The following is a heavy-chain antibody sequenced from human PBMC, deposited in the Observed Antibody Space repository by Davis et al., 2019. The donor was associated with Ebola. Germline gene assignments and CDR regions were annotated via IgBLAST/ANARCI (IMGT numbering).Heavy chain of an antibody. CDR2: ISGSGGST. CDR1: GFTFSSYA. CDR3: AKPSGATMIVPFDY. D-gene: IGHD3-22*01. J-gene: IGHJ4*02. V-gene: IGHV3-23*01. Sequence: GESLKISCAASGFTFSSYAMSWVRQAPEKGLEWVSAISGSGGSTYYADSVKGRFTISRDNSKNTLYLQMNSLRAEDTAVYYCAKPSGATMIVPFDYWGQGTLVTVSS.